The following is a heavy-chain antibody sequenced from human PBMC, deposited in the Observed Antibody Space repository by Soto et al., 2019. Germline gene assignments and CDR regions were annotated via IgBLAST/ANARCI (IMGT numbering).Heavy chain of an antibody. Sequence: LSLTCSVSDDSINSDKYYWGWIRQPPGKGLEWIGSIYYRGNAYYNPSLQTRVTISLDKSRSQFSLKLNSVTAADSAVYFCARLEVLATISHYFDFWGPGALVTVSS. J-gene: IGHJ4*02. D-gene: IGHD5-12*01. V-gene: IGHV4-39*01. CDR3: ARLEVLATISHYFDF. CDR2: IYYRGNA. CDR1: DDSINSDKYY.